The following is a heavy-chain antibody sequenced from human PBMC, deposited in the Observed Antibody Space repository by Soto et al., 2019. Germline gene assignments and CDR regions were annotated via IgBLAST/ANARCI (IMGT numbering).Heavy chain of an antibody. D-gene: IGHD7-27*01. J-gene: IGHJ6*02. CDR2: IYYRGNT. CDR3: ARHSKKTGDFDYYYGMDV. Sequence: PSETLSLTCTLSGVSFRPYYWGWIRQPPGKGLEWIANIYYRGNTNYNPSLESRVTISIDTSKNQFSLKLSSVTAADTAVYYCARHSKKTGDFDYYYGMDVWGQGTMVS. V-gene: IGHV4-59*08. CDR1: GVSFRPYY.